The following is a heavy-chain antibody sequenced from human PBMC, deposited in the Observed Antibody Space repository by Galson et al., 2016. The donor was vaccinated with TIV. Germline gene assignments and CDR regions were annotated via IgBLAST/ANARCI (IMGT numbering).Heavy chain of an antibody. CDR2: TYYRSEWYN. J-gene: IGHJ3*02. CDR3: ARAAGRNGATCHATCESFDI. V-gene: IGHV6-1*01. CDR1: GDSVSSISAA. Sequence: CAISGDSVSSISAAWNWIRQSPSRGLEWLGRTYYRSEWYNDYAVSVKSRITIESDTSKNQFSLQLNSVTSEDTAVYYCARAAGRNGATCHATCESFDIWGQGTMVTVSS. D-gene: IGHD3-10*01.